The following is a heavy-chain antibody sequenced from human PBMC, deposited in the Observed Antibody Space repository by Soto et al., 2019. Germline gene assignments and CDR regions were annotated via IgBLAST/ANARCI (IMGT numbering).Heavy chain of an antibody. CDR1: GFTFSSYA. CDR3: ARGNSSGYPYYYYYGMDV. CDR2: ISYDGSNK. V-gene: IGHV3-30-3*01. D-gene: IGHD3-22*01. Sequence: GSLRLSCAASGFTFSSYAMHWVRQAPAKGLEWVAVISYDGSNKYYADSVKGRFTISRDNSKNTLYLQMNSLRAEDTAVYYCARGNSSGYPYYYYYGMDVWGQGTTVTVSS. J-gene: IGHJ6*02.